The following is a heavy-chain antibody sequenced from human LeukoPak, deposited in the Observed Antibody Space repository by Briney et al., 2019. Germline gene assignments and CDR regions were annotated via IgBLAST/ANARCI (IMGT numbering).Heavy chain of an antibody. CDR3: ARGGYRRFGELFWSYYYYMDV. CDR1: GYTFTSYD. CDR2: MNPNSGNT. Sequence: GASVKVSCKASGYTFTSYDINWVRQATGQGLEWMGWMNPNSGNTGYAQKFQGRVTMTRNTSISTAYMELSSLRSEDTAVYYCARGGYRRFGELFWSYYYYMDVWGKGTTVTISS. J-gene: IGHJ6*03. V-gene: IGHV1-8*01. D-gene: IGHD3-10*01.